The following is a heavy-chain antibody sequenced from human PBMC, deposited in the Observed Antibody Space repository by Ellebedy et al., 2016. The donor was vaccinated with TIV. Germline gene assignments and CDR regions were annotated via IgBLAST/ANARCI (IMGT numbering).Heavy chain of an antibody. Sequence: AASVKVSCKASGYTFTDYHVHWVRQAPGRGPEWMGWINPKTGGTNYVQKFQGRVTMTRDTSISTAYMEVNSLASDDTAVYFCARGRAIWGTYRPFDYWGQGTLVTVSS. CDR2: INPKTGGT. D-gene: IGHD3-16*02. J-gene: IGHJ4*02. V-gene: IGHV1-2*02. CDR1: GYTFTDYH. CDR3: ARGRAIWGTYRPFDY.